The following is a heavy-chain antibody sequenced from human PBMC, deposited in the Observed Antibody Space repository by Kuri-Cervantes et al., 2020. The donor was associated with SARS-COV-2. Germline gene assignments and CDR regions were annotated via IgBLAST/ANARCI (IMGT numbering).Heavy chain of an antibody. CDR1: GFTFSSYA. CDR2: ISYDGSNK. J-gene: IGHJ4*02. V-gene: IGHV3-30*04. D-gene: IGHD4-17*01. CDR3: ARDLYGVLYYFDY. Sequence: GESLKISCAASGFTFSSYAMHWVRQAPGKGLEWVAVISYDGSNKYYADSVKGRFTISRDNSKNTLYLQMNSLRAEDTAVYYCARDLYGVLYYFDYWAREPWSPSPQ.